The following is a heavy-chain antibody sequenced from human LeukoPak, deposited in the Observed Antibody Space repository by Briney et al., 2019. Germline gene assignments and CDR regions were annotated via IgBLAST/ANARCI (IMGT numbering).Heavy chain of an antibody. CDR2: INPNSGGT. D-gene: IGHD2-2*02. J-gene: IGHJ4*02. CDR1: GYTFTGYY. CDR3: ARDLPPGYCSSTSCYTGAIDY. V-gene: IGHV1-2*02. Sequence: ASVKVSCKASGYTFTGYYMHWVRQAPGQGLEWMGWINPNSGGTNYAQKFQGRVTMTRDTSISTAYMELSRLRSDDTAVYYCARDLPPGYCSSTSCYTGAIDYWGQGTLVTVSS.